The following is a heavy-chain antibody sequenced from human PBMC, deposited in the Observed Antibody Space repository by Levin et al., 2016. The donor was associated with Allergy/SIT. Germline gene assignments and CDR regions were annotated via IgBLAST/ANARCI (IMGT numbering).Heavy chain of an antibody. Sequence: GESLKISCAASGFTFSGSAMHWVRQASGKGLEWVGRIRSKANSYATAYAASVKGRFTISRDDSKNTAYLQMNSLKTEDTAVYYCTRRDTDYDFWSGYSYYYYGMDVWGQGTTVTVSS. D-gene: IGHD3-3*01. J-gene: IGHJ6*02. CDR3: TRRDTDYDFWSGYSYYYYGMDV. V-gene: IGHV3-73*01. CDR2: IRSKANSYAT. CDR1: GFTFSGSA.